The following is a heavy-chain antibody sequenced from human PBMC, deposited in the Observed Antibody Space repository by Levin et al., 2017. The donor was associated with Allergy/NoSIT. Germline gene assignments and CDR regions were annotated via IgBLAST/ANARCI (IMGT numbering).Heavy chain of an antibody. CDR1: GGSISGYY. J-gene: IGHJ3*02. V-gene: IGHV4-59*08. CDR2: IYYSGST. D-gene: IGHD3-22*01. Sequence: SQTLSLTCTVSGGSISGYYWSWIRQPPGKGLEWIAYIYYSGSTNYNPSLKSRVTILIDTSKNQFSLQLSSVTAADTAVYYCARHVWDNSGYDAFEIWGQGTMVTVSS. CDR3: ARHVWDNSGYDAFEI.